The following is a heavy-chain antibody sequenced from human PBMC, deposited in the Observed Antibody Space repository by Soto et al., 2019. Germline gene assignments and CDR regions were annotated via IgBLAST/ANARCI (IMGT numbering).Heavy chain of an antibody. D-gene: IGHD2-15*01. CDR3: ARESRWYCSDRRCPTGMGG. V-gene: IGHV1-8*01. CDR2: MNPNSGNT. CDR1: GYTYTSYD. Sequence: SSVKVSCKASGYTYTSYDINWVRQATGQGIEWMGWMNPNSGNTGYAQKFQGRVTMTRNTSISTAYMELSSLRSEDTAVYYCARESRWYCSDRRCPTGMGGWGQGTPVTVAS. J-gene: IGHJ6*02.